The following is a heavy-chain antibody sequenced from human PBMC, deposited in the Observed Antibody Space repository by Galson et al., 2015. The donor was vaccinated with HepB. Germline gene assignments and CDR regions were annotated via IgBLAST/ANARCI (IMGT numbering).Heavy chain of an antibody. CDR2: INTNTGNP. J-gene: IGHJ5*02. CDR3: ARDSFDSNIDH. CDR1: GYTFNNYA. D-gene: IGHD3-22*01. Sequence: QSGAEVKKPGASVKVSCKASGYTFNNYAMNWVRQAPGQGLEWMGWINTNTGNPTYAPGFTGRFVFSLDTSVSTAYLQISSLKAEDTALYYCARDSFDSNIDHWGQGTLVTVSS. V-gene: IGHV7-4-1*02.